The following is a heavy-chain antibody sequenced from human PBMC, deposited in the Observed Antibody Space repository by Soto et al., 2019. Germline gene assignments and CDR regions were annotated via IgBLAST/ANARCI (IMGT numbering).Heavy chain of an antibody. J-gene: IGHJ4*02. CDR1: GFTFGDYA. CDR3: VKDISGAYSGPNYDA. V-gene: IGHV3-9*01. Sequence: GGSLRLSCAASGFTFGDYAMHWVRQTPGQGLEWVSGLNWNSVTPGYGDSVKGRFSISRDNGKYALYLQMTSLRPEDTALYYCVKDISGAYSGPNYDAWGQGTLVTVSS. D-gene: IGHD1-26*01. CDR2: LNWNSVTP.